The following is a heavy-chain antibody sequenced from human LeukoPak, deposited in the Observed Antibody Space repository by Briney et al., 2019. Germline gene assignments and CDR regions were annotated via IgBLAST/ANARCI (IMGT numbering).Heavy chain of an antibody. J-gene: IGHJ4*02. CDR3: ASPGYCSGGSCYGYFDY. CDR2: IYHSGST. CDR1: GGSISSSNW. D-gene: IGHD2-15*01. V-gene: IGHV4-4*02. Sequence: SGTLSLTCAVSGGSISSSNWWSWVRQPPGKGLEWIGEIYHSGSTNYSPSLKSRVIISVDRSKNQFSLKLSSVTAADTAVYYCASPGYCSGGSCYGYFDYWGQGTLVTVSS.